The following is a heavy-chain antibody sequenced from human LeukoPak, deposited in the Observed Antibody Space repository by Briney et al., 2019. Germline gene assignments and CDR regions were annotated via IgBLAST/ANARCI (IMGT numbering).Heavy chain of an antibody. CDR1: GFTFSSYA. Sequence: GGSLRLSCAASGFTFSSYAMHWVRQAPGKGLEYVSAISSNGSSTYYANSVKGRFTISRDNSKNTLYLQMGSLRAEDMAVYYCARAITGTTTAWFDPWGQGTLVTVSS. CDR3: ARAITGTTTAWFDP. J-gene: IGHJ5*02. V-gene: IGHV3-64*01. CDR2: ISSNGSST. D-gene: IGHD1-7*01.